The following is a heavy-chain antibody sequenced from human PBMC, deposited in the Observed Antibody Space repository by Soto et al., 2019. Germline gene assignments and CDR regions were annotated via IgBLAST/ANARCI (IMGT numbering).Heavy chain of an antibody. Sequence: GGSLRLSCAASGFTFSSYGMHWVRQAPGKGLEWVAVIWYDGSNKYYADSVKGRFTISRDNSKNTLYLQMNSLRAEDTAVYYCARKGWYYDSSGYYYFDYWGQGTLVTVSS. D-gene: IGHD3-22*01. CDR1: GFTFSSYG. CDR2: IWYDGSNK. V-gene: IGHV3-33*01. CDR3: ARKGWYYDSSGYYYFDY. J-gene: IGHJ4*02.